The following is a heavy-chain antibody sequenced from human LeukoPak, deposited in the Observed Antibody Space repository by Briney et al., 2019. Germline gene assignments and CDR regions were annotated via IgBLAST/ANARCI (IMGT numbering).Heavy chain of an antibody. V-gene: IGHV3-23*01. CDR2: ISGSGATT. J-gene: IGHJ4*02. D-gene: IGHD2-15*01. Sequence: GGSLRLSCAASEFIFSNYAMTSVRQAPGKGLEWVSSISGSGATTYYADSVKGRFTISRDNSKNTLFLQFNSLRAEDTAVYYCAKDKATVAAKGPFDYWGQGTLVTVSS. CDR1: EFIFSNYA. CDR3: AKDKATVAAKGPFDY.